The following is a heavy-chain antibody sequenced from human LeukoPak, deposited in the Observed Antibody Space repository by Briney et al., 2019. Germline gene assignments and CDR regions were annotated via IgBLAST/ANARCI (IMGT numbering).Heavy chain of an antibody. CDR1: GFTFSSYG. CDR3: AKDDPPSGSGSYHSGLAFDI. D-gene: IGHD3-10*01. V-gene: IGHV3-30*02. Sequence: GGSLRLSCAASGFTFSSYGMHWVRQAPGKGLEWVAFIRYDGSNKYYADSVKGRFTISRANSKNTPYLQMNSLRAEDTAVYYCAKDDPPSGSGSYHSGLAFDIWGQGTMVTVSS. CDR2: IRYDGSNK. J-gene: IGHJ3*02.